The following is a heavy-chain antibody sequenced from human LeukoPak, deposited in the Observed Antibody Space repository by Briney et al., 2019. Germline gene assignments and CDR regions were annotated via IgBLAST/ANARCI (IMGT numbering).Heavy chain of an antibody. V-gene: IGHV3-66*01. CDR2: IYSGGST. CDR1: GFTVSSNY. J-gene: IGHJ6*02. D-gene: IGHD4-17*01. Sequence: GGSLRLSCAASGFTVSSNYMSWVRQAPGKGLEWVSVIYSGGSTYYADSVKGRFTISRDNAKNSLYLQMNSLRAEDTAVYYCARGQFTVTTDYYYGMDVWGQGTTVTVSS. CDR3: ARGQFTVTTDYYYGMDV.